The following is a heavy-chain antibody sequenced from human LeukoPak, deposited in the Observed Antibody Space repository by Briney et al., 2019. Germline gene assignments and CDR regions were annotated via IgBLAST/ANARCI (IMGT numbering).Heavy chain of an antibody. J-gene: IGHJ4*02. CDR3: ARETEVPGGRSWDF. V-gene: IGHV4-4*07. CDR2: VHPSGTT. Sequence: SETLSLTCTVSGGSISSYYWTWIRQPTGKGLEWIGRVHPSGTTNHNPSLKSRVIMSLDMSNNQFSLKVRSVTAADTAVYYCARETEVPGGRSWDFWGQGTLVTVSS. D-gene: IGHD6-19*01. CDR1: GGSISSYY.